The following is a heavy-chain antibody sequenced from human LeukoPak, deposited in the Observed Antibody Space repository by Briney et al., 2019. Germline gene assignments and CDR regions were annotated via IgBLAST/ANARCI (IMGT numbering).Heavy chain of an antibody. J-gene: IGHJ6*03. Sequence: GGSLRLSCAASGFTFSNAWMSWVREAPGKGLGWVGRIKSKTDGGTTDYAAPVKGRFTISRDDSKNTLYLQMNSLKTEDTAVYYCQAVYGGNSRFYYYYMDVWGKGTTVTVSS. V-gene: IGHV3-15*01. CDR2: IKSKTDGGTT. D-gene: IGHD4-23*01. CDR1: GFTFSNAW. CDR3: QAVYGGNSRFYYYYMDV.